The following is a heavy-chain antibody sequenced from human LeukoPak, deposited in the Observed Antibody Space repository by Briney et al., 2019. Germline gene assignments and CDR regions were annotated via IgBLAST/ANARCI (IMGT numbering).Heavy chain of an antibody. V-gene: IGHV3-7*01. J-gene: IGHJ4*02. CDR3: ARDLEGY. CDR1: GFIVSSYW. CDR2: IKQDGSEK. Sequence: GGSLRLSCGASGFIVSSYWISWVRQAPGKGLEWVTNIKQDGSEKNYVDSVKGRFTISRDNAKNSLYLQMNSLRAEDTAVYYCARDLEGYWGQGTLVTVSS.